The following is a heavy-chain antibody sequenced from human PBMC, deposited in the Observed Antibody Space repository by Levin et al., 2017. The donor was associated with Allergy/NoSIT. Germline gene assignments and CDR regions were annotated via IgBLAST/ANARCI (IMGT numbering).Heavy chain of an antibody. CDR3: ARGGGSATSCLDY. CDR1: GFTFRGYY. D-gene: IGHD2-2*01. Sequence: GGSLRLSCSASGFTFRGYYMHWVRQVPGEGLVWVSYIKSDGSDTKYADSVKGRFTISRDNAKNTLYLQMNSLGAEDTAMYYCARGGGSATSCLDYWGQGTLVTVSS. J-gene: IGHJ4*02. CDR2: IKSDGSDT. V-gene: IGHV3-74*03.